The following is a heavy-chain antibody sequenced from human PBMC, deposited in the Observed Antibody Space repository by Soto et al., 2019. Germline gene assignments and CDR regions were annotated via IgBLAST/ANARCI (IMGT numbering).Heavy chain of an antibody. Sequence: SETLSLTCTVSGGSISSSSYYWGWIRQPPGKGLEWIGSIYYSGSTYYNPSLKSRVTISVDTSKNQFSLKLSSVTAADTAVYYCARQRYERDYGMDVWGQGTTVTVSS. CDR3: ARQRYERDYGMDV. CDR1: GGSISSSSYY. J-gene: IGHJ6*02. V-gene: IGHV4-39*01. D-gene: IGHD5-12*01. CDR2: IYYSGST.